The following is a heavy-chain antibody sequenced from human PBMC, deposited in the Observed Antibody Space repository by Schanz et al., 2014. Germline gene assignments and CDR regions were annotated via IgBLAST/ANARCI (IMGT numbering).Heavy chain of an antibody. CDR1: GLLFSYYY. V-gene: IGHV3-7*01. D-gene: IGHD1-1*01. CDR3: ARDGAELYYFDD. CDR2: INQDGSEK. Sequence: EVQLLESGGALVQPGGSLRLSCAASGLLFSYYYMSGVRQAPGKGLEWVANINQDGSEKYYVDSVKGRFTISRDNAKNSLYLQMNGLRAEDTAVFYCARDGAELYYFDDWGQGTLVTVSS. J-gene: IGHJ4*02.